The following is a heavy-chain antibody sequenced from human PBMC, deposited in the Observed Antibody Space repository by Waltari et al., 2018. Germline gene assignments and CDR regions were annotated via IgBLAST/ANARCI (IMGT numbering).Heavy chain of an antibody. V-gene: IGHV4-59*01. CDR1: GGSINSSY. CDR3: ATSWIWSVGVSDTGPDAVDI. D-gene: IGHD3-3*01. J-gene: IGHJ3*02. Sequence: QVQLQESGPGLVKPSETLSLTCTVPGGSINSSYWSWIRQPPGKGLEWIAYVYYSGNANYNPSLMYRVTISLVTSTNQVSLKLRSVTAADTAVYYCATSWIWSVGVSDTGPDAVDIWGQGTMVTVSS. CDR2: VYYSGNA.